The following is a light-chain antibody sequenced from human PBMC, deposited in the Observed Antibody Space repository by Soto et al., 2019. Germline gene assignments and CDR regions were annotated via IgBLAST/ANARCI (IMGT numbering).Light chain of an antibody. Sequence: EIVLTQSPGTLSLSPGERATLSCRASQSVSSSCLAWYQQKPGQAPRLLIYGASSRATGIPDRFSGSGSGTDFTLTISRLEPEDFAVYYCQQYGSSPCTFGQGTKV. CDR2: GAS. CDR1: QSVSSSC. CDR3: QQYGSSPCT. V-gene: IGKV3-20*01. J-gene: IGKJ1*01.